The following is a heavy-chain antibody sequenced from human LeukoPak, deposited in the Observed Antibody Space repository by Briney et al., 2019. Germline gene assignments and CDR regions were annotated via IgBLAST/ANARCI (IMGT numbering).Heavy chain of an antibody. J-gene: IGHJ4*02. D-gene: IGHD3-10*01. CDR2: ISAYNGNT. V-gene: IGHV1-18*04. CDR1: GYTFTSYG. Sequence: GSVKVSCKASGYTFTSYGISWVRQAPGQWLEGMGWISAYNGNTNYAQKLQGRVTMTTDTSTSTAYMELRSLRSDDTAVYYCARDKEYYGSGSYYILGYWGQGTLVTVSS. CDR3: ARDKEYYGSGSYYILGY.